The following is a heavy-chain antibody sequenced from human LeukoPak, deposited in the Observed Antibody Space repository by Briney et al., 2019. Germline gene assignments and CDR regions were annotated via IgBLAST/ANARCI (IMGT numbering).Heavy chain of an antibody. D-gene: IGHD3-16*01. J-gene: IGHJ4*02. V-gene: IGHV3-30*03. CDR1: GFTFSSYG. CDR2: ISYDGSNK. CDR3: ATARPIMITFGGVMADY. Sequence: GGSLRLSCAASGFTFSSYGMHWVRQAPGKGLEWVAVISYDGSNKYYADSVKGRFTISRDNSKNTLYLQMNSLRAEDTAVYYCATARPIMITFGGVMADYWGQGTLVTVSS.